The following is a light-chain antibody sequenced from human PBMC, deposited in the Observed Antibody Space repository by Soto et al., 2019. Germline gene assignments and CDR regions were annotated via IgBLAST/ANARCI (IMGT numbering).Light chain of an antibody. J-gene: IGLJ2*01. CDR3: SSYTGTSALVV. Sequence: QSALTQPASVSGSPGQSITISCTGTSSDVGGYNYVSWYQQHPGKAPKMMIYEVSNRPSGVSHRFSGSKFGNTASLTISGLQAEDAADYYCSSYTGTSALVVFGGGTKLTVL. CDR2: EVS. V-gene: IGLV2-14*01. CDR1: SSDVGGYNY.